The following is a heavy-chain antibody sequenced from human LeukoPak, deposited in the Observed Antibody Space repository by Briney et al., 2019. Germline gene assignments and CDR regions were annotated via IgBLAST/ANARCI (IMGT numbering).Heavy chain of an antibody. V-gene: IGHV1-69*06. CDR1: GGTFSSYA. CDR3: AMGYYVWGSYRRHFDY. J-gene: IGHJ4*02. CDR2: IIPIFGTA. Sequence: WVKVSCQPSGGTFSSYALRWVRQAPGQGLEWMGGIIPIFGTANYAQKFQGRVAITADKSTNTAYMELSSLRSEDTAVYYCAMGYYVWGSYRRHFDYWGQGTLVTVSS. D-gene: IGHD3-16*02.